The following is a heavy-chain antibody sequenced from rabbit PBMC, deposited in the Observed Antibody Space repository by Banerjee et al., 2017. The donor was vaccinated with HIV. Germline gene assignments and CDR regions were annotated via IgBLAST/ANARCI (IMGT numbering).Heavy chain of an antibody. J-gene: IGHJ3*01. Sequence: QQQLEESGGGLVKPGGTLTLTCKASGIDFSTYYYMCWVRQAPGKGLEWIACIYTGGSGSTYYANWARGRFTISKTSSTTVTLQMTSLTAADTATYFCARGVAGYGLWGQGTLVTVS. D-gene: IGHD6-1*01. CDR1: GIDFSTYYY. CDR2: IYTGGSGST. CDR3: ARGVAGYGL. V-gene: IGHV1S45*01.